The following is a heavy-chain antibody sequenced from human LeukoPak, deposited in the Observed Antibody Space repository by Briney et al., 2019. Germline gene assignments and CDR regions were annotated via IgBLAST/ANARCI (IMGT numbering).Heavy chain of an antibody. CDR1: GFTFSSYS. CDR2: ISSSSSYI. V-gene: IGHV3-21*01. CDR3: ARRIRYFDWYFDY. Sequence: GGSLRLSCAASGFTFSSYSMNWVRQAPGKGLEWVSSISSSSSYIYYADSVKGRFTISRDNAKNSLYLQMNSLRAEDTAVYYCARRIRYFDWYFDYWGQGTLVTVSS. J-gene: IGHJ4*02. D-gene: IGHD3-9*01.